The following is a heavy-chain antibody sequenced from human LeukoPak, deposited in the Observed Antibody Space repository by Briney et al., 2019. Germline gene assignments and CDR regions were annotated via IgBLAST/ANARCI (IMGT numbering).Heavy chain of an antibody. CDR1: GFTFSSYA. CDR3: TRSLDR. CDR2: IKQDGSEK. Sequence: GGSLRLSCAASGFTFSSYAMHWVRQAPGKGLEWVANIKQDGSEKNCLDSVKGRFTISRDNAQNSLYLQMNSLRVEDTAVYYCTRSLDRWGQGTLVTVSS. J-gene: IGHJ4*02. V-gene: IGHV3-7*01. D-gene: IGHD2-2*03.